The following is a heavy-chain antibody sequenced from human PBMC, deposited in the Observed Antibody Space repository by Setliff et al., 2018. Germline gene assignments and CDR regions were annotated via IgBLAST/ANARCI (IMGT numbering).Heavy chain of an antibody. V-gene: IGHV4-59*04. CDR1: GGSLSNNY. Sequence: PSETLSLTCTVYGGSLSNNYWGWVRQPPGKGLEWIGDIYKGGSTYYNPSLRSRVSMSLDTSKRQVSLNLNSVTAADTGVYYCATRTFAVIPHSGLGLDYFYGMDVWGRGTTVTVSS. J-gene: IGHJ6*02. CDR3: ATRTFAVIPHSGLGLDYFYGMDV. D-gene: IGHD2-21*01. CDR2: IYKGGST.